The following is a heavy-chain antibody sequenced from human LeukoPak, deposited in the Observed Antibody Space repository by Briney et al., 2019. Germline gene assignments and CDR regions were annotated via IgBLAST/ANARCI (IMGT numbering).Heavy chain of an antibody. J-gene: IGHJ4*02. CDR3: AKDGSLYYLDH. Sequence: GGSLRLSCAASGFTFSNYGMHWVRQAPGKGLDWVAIILYDGSNKYYADSVKGRFTISRDNSKNTLYLQMNSLRGEDTAIYYCAKDGSLYYLDHWGQGTLVTVSS. CDR1: GFTFSNYG. V-gene: IGHV3-30*02. CDR2: ILYDGSNK.